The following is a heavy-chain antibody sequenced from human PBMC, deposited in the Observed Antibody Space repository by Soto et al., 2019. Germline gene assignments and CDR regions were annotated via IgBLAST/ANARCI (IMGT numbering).Heavy chain of an antibody. CDR1: GFTFSSYA. Sequence: QVQLVASGGGVVQPGRSLRLSCAASGFTFSSYAMHWVRQAPGTGLEWVAVISYDGSNKYYADSVKGRFTISRDNSKNKLYLQMNSLRAEDTAVYYCASTYYDILTGYDAFDIWGQGTMVTVSS. V-gene: IGHV3-30-3*01. CDR2: ISYDGSNK. CDR3: ASTYYDILTGYDAFDI. D-gene: IGHD3-9*01. J-gene: IGHJ3*02.